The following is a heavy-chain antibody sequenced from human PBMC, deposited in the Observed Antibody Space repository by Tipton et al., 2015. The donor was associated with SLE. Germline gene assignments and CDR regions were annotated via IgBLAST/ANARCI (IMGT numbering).Heavy chain of an antibody. J-gene: IGHJ3*02. D-gene: IGHD7-27*01. CDR1: GFTFSSYW. CDR2: IKQDGSNK. Sequence: SLRLSCAASGFTFSSYWMGWVRQAPGKGLEWVANIKQDGSNKYYADSVKGRSTISRDNSKNTLYLQMNSLRAEDTAVYYCARELGRVAFDIWGQGTMVTVSS. CDR3: ARELGRVAFDI. V-gene: IGHV3-7*01.